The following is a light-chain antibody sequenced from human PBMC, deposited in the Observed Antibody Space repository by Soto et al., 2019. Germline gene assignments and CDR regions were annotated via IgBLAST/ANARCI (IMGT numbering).Light chain of an antibody. Sequence: EFVLTQSPGTLSLSPGERATLSCRASRSLANSFIAWYQQKPGQAPRLLIYDTSSRASGIPDRFSGSGSGTDFTLTISRLETEDFAVFYCQQYGTSEIIFGQGTRLEMK. CDR2: DTS. CDR3: QQYGTSEII. J-gene: IGKJ5*01. V-gene: IGKV3-20*01. CDR1: RSLANSF.